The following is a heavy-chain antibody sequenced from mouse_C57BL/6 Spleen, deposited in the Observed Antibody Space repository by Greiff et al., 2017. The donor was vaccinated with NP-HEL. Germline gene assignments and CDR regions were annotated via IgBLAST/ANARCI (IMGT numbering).Heavy chain of an antibody. J-gene: IGHJ3*01. Sequence: QVQLKQPGAELVKPGASVKLSCKASGYTFTSYWMHWVKQRPGRGLEWIGRIDPNSGGTKYNEKFKSKATLTVDKPSSTAYMQLSSLTSEDSAVYYWAEGPSEGGFAYWGQGTLVTVSA. D-gene: IGHD2-10*02. CDR2: IDPNSGGT. CDR1: GYTFTSYW. V-gene: IGHV1-72*01. CDR3: AEGPSEGGFAY.